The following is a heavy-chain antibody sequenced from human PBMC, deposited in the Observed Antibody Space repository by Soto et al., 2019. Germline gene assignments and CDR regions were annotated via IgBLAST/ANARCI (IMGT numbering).Heavy chain of an antibody. D-gene: IGHD6-13*01. J-gene: IGHJ5*02. CDR2: IHSSGSN. CDR1: GASMNSYH. V-gene: IGHV4-4*07. Sequence: TSETLSLTCTVSGASMNSYHWSWIRQPAGKGLEWIGHIHSSGSNNYNPSLKSRVTMSVDTSKNKFSLRLMSRTAADTAVYYCARDQGVAAAGITWFDPWGQGSLVTVSS. CDR3: ARDQGVAAAGITWFDP.